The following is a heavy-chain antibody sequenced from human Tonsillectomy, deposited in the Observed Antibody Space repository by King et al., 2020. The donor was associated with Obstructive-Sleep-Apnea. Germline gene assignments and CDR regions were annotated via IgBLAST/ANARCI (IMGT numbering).Heavy chain of an antibody. J-gene: IGHJ3*01. D-gene: IGHD3-10*01. CDR3: ARDGPTYHYAALGPFDL. CDR1: GFTFSDYY. CDR2: ISTSGTYT. Sequence: VQLVESGGGLVKPGGSLRLSCAASGFTFSDYYMNWIRQAPGKGLEWVSYISTSGTYTDYADSLKGRFTISRDNAKNSLFLQMNSLRAEDTAVYYCARDGPTYHYAALGPFDLWGQGTMVTVSS. V-gene: IGHV3-11*06.